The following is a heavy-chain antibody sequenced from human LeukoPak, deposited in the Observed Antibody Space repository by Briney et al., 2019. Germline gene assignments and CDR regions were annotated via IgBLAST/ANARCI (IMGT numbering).Heavy chain of an antibody. CDR2: ISTDGGTT. CDR1: GFTFRNYW. D-gene: IGHD4-23*01. J-gene: IGHJ4*02. CDR3: ARGNSAGLDY. V-gene: IGHV3-74*01. Sequence: PGGSLRPSCAASGFTFRNYWMHWVRQAPGKGLVWVSRISTDGGTTGYADSVKGRFTSSRDNAKNTLCLQMNSLRAEDTAVYYCARGNSAGLDYWGQGTLVTVSS.